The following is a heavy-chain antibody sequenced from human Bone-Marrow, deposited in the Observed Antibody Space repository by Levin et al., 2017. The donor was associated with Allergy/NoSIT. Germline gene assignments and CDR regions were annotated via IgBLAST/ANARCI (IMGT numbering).Heavy chain of an antibody. CDR3: ARDGNEAADY. CDR1: GDNFRKDG. D-gene: IGHD1-1*01. V-gene: IGHV1-18*01. Sequence: ASVKVSCXXSGDNFRKDGITWARQATGEGLQWMGWISGYNDNAKYAENFQDRLTLTTDTSTSTAYMELRSLRSDDTAFYYCARDGNEAADYWGQGTLVTVSS. CDR2: ISGYNDNA. J-gene: IGHJ4*02.